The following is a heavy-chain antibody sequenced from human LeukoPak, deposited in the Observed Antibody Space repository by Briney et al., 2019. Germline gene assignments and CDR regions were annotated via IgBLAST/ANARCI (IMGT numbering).Heavy chain of an antibody. CDR1: GYTFTGYY. CDR3: PSHRNPYDFWSGYPTDY. CDR2: INPNSGGT. Sequence: ASVKVSCKASGYTFTGYYMHWVRQAPGQGLEWMGRINPNSGGTNYGQKFRGSVTMTRDTSISTAYMELSRLRSDDTAVYYCPSHRNPYDFWSGYPTDYWGQGTLVTVSS. J-gene: IGHJ4*02. D-gene: IGHD3-3*01. V-gene: IGHV1-2*06.